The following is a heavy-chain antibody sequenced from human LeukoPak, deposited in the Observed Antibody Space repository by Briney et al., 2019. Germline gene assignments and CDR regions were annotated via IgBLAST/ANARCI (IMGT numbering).Heavy chain of an antibody. V-gene: IGHV1-2*02. Sequence: ASVKVSCKASGYTFTGYYMHWVRQAPGQGLEWMGWINPNSGGTNYAQKFQGRVTMTRDTSISTAYMELSRLRSDDTAVYYCARAYYDSYCFDYWGQGTLVTVSS. D-gene: IGHD3-22*01. CDR1: GYTFTGYY. J-gene: IGHJ4*02. CDR2: INPNSGGT. CDR3: ARAYYDSYCFDY.